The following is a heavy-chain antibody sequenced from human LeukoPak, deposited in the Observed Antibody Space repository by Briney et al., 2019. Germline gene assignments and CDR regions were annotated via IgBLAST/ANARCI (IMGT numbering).Heavy chain of an antibody. CDR3: ARVGPVMITCGGVTTYDDYYYYYMDV. CDR1: GGSISSGSYY. J-gene: IGHJ6*03. V-gene: IGHV4-61*02. Sequence: PSQTLSLTCTVSGGSISSGSYYWSWIRQPAGKGLEWIGRIYTSGSTNYNPSLKSRVTISVDTSKNQFSLKISSVTAADTAVYYGARVGPVMITCGGVTTYDDYYYYYMDVWGKGTTVTVSS. D-gene: IGHD3-16*01. CDR2: IYTSGST.